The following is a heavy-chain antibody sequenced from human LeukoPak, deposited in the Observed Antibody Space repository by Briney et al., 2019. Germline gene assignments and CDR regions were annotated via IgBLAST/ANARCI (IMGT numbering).Heavy chain of an antibody. V-gene: IGHV3-30*03. CDR1: GFDFSNYG. CDR2: ISHDGGGP. CDR3: ARDMIAAAGQTLDY. J-gene: IGHJ4*02. Sequence: GGSLRLSCAASGFDFSNYGMHWVRQAPGKGLEWVAVISHDGGGPSHADSVKGRFTISRDNSKNTLYLQMNSLRAEDTAVYYCARDMIAAAGQTLDYWGQGTLVTVSS. D-gene: IGHD6-13*01.